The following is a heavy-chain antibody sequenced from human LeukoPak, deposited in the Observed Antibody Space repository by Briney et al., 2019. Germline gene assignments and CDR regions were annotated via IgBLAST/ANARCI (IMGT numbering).Heavy chain of an antibody. J-gene: IGHJ4*02. CDR3: ARDGLVGATGRYGGDFDY. V-gene: IGHV3-30-3*01. Sequence: GRSLRLSCAASGFTFSSYAMHWVRQAPGKGLEWVAVISYDGSNKYYADSVKGRFTISRDNSKNTLYLQMNSLRAEDTAVYYCARDGLVGATGRYGGDFDYWGQGTLVTVSS. CDR1: GFTFSSYA. CDR2: ISYDGSNK. D-gene: IGHD1-26*01.